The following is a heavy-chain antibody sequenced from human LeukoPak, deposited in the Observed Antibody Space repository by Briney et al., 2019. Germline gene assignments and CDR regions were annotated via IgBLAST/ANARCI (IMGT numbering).Heavy chain of an antibody. Sequence: ASVKVSCKASGYTFTGYYMHWVRQAPGQGLEWMGWINPNSGGTNYAQKFQDRVTMTRDTSISTAYMELSRLRFDDTAVYYCARSPDILTGENFDYWGQGTLVTVSS. D-gene: IGHD3-9*01. J-gene: IGHJ4*02. V-gene: IGHV1-2*02. CDR1: GYTFTGYY. CDR2: INPNSGGT. CDR3: ARSPDILTGENFDY.